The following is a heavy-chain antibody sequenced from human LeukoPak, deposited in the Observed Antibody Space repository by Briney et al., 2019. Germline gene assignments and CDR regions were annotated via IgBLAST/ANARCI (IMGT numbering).Heavy chain of an antibody. D-gene: IGHD4-23*01. CDR3: ARDFSDGGNKFGGYYYYMDV. J-gene: IGHJ6*03. Sequence: PGGSMRLSCAASGFTFSSYAMHWLRQAPGKGLEWVAVISYDGSNKYYADSVKGRFTISRDNSKNTLYLQMNSLRAEDTAVYYCARDFSDGGNKFGGYYYYMDVWGKGTTVTVSS. V-gene: IGHV3-30*04. CDR1: GFTFSSYA. CDR2: ISYDGSNK.